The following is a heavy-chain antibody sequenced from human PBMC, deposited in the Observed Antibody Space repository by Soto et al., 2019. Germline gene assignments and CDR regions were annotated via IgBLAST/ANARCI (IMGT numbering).Heavy chain of an antibody. CDR2: IIPIFGTA. J-gene: IGHJ4*02. CDR3: ARGGALVVPAVPFDY. Sequence: QVQLVQSGAEVKKPGSSVKVSCKASGGTFSSYAISWVRQAPGQGLEWMGGIIPIFGTANYAQQFQGRVTITADESTSTAYMELSSLRSEATAVYYCARGGALVVPAVPFDYWGQGTLVTVSS. D-gene: IGHD2-2*01. V-gene: IGHV1-69*01. CDR1: GGTFSSYA.